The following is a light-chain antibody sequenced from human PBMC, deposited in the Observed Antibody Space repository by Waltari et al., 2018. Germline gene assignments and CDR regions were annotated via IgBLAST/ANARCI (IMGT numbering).Light chain of an antibody. CDR1: SSDVGSFNY. CDR2: DVS. Sequence: QSALTQPASVSGSPGQSITISCTGTSSDVGSFNYVSWYQQHPGKAPKLTIYDVSNRPSGVSNRFSGSKSGNTASLTISGLRAEDEADYYCSSYTGSSTLVIFGGGTKVTVL. V-gene: IGLV2-14*03. CDR3: SSYTGSSTLVI. J-gene: IGLJ2*01.